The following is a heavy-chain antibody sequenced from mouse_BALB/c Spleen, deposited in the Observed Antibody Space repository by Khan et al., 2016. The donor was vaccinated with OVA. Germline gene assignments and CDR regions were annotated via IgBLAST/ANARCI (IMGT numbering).Heavy chain of an antibody. CDR1: GYTFTDYN. CDR2: IYPGSGNI. Sequence: QVQLKESGAELARPGASVNLSCKASGYTFTDYNINCMKQGTGQGLEWIGEIYPGSGNIYYNEKLKGKATLTADKSSSTAYMQLSSLTSEDSAVYFCAREWATWFPYWGQGTLVTVSA. V-gene: IGHV1-77*01. J-gene: IGHJ3*01. CDR3: AREWATWFPY.